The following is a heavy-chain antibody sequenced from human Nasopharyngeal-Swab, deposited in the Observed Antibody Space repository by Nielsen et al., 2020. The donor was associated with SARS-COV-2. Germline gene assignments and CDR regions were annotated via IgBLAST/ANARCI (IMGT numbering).Heavy chain of an antibody. CDR1: GYTLTVLP. J-gene: IGHJ3*02. CDR3: ASECSGVFGVVIYAFDI. Sequence: ASVKVSCKVSGYTLTVLPIHWVRQDPGKGLEWMGTVVPEDGEPLYAQNFQGRVTMTEDTATYTAYLDLSSLRSEDTAVYYCASECSGVFGVVIYAFDIWGPGTLVTVPS. D-gene: IGHD3-3*01. CDR2: VVPEDGEP. V-gene: IGHV1-24*01.